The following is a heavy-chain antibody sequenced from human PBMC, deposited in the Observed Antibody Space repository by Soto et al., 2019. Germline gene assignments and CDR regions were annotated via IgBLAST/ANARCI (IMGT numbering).Heavy chain of an antibody. V-gene: IGHV1-3*01. CDR3: ARGRVLEWVLYFDF. D-gene: IGHD3-3*01. Sequence: GASVKVSCKASGYTFTNYAVHWVRQAPGQGLEWMGWINAGNADTKYSQKFQGRVTITRDTSARTAYMEVSSLRSEDTAVYYCARGRVLEWVLYFDFWGQGTLVTVSS. CDR1: GYTFTNYA. J-gene: IGHJ4*02. CDR2: INAGNADT.